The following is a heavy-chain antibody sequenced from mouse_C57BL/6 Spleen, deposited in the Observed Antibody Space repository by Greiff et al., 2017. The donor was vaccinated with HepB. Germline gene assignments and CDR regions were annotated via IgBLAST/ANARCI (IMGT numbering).Heavy chain of an antibody. CDR1: GFNIKDDY. D-gene: IGHD3-2*01. CDR3: TMRQGFAY. J-gene: IGHJ3*01. CDR2: IDPENGDT. V-gene: IGHV14-4*01. Sequence: EVQLQQSGAELVRPGASVKLSCTASGFNIKDDYMHWVKQRPEQGLEWIGWIDPENGDTEYASKFQGKATITADTSSNTAYLQSSSRTSEDTAVYYCTMRQGFAYWGQGTLVTVSA.